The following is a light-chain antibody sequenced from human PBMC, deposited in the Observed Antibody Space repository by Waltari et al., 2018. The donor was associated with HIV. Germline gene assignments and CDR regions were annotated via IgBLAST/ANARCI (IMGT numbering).Light chain of an antibody. CDR1: TGPVTNGHY. CDR3: FLSYNGARV. V-gene: IGLV7-46*01. CDR2: DTT. J-gene: IGLJ3*02. Sequence: QAVVTQEPSLTVSPGGTVTLTCESSTGPVTNGHYPYWLQKRPGQAPMTLIFDTTKKHPWTPARFSGSLLGGKAALTLSGSQPDDEAEYYCFLSYNGARVFGGGTRVTVL.